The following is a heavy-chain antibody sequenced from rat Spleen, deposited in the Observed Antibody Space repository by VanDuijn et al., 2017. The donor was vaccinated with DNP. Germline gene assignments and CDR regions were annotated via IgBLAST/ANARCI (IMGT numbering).Heavy chain of an antibody. CDR1: DYSITSNY. V-gene: IGHV3-1*01. CDR3: ARWVRYFDS. D-gene: IGHD1-1*01. CDR2: ITYSGST. Sequence: EVQLQESGPGLVKPSQSLSLTCSVTDYSITSNYWGWIRKFPGNKMEWIGHITYSGSTNYNPSLRSRISITRDTSENKFFLHFNSVTTEDTATYYCARWVRYFDSWGQGVMVTVSS. J-gene: IGHJ2*01.